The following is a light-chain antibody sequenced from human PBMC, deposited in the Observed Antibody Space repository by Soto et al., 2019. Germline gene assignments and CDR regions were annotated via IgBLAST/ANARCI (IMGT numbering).Light chain of an antibody. CDR3: QQYGTSPIT. CDR2: GAS. CDR1: QSVSNNY. V-gene: IGKV3-20*01. Sequence: EIMLTQSPGTLSLSPGESATLSCRASQSVSNNYLAWYQQKPGQAPRLLIYGASNRATGIPDRFSGSGSGTDFTLTISRLEPEDFAVYYCQQYGTSPITFGQGTRLEI. J-gene: IGKJ5*01.